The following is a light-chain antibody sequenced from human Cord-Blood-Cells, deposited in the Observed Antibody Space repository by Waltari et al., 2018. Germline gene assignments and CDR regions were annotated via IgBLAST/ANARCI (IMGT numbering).Light chain of an antibody. CDR1: QSVSSY. Sequence: PATLSLSPGERATLSCRASQSVSSYLAWYQQKPGQAPRLLIYDASNRATGIPARFSGSGSGTDFTLTISSLEPEDFAVYYCQQRSNWPLFGGGTKVEIK. V-gene: IGKV3-11*01. J-gene: IGKJ4*01. CDR2: DAS. CDR3: QQRSNWPL.